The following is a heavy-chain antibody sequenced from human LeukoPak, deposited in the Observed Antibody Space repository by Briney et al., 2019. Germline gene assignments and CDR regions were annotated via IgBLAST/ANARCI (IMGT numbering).Heavy chain of an antibody. Sequence: SETLSLTCAVYGGSFGGYYWSWIRQPPGKGLEWIGEINHSGSTNYNPSLKSRVTISVDTSKNECSLKLSSVTAADTAVYYCASWYYDFWSGYYRGPGGLNYYYYMDVWGKGTTVTVSS. V-gene: IGHV4-34*01. CDR3: ASWYYDFWSGYYRGPGGLNYYYYMDV. J-gene: IGHJ6*03. CDR2: INHSGST. D-gene: IGHD3-3*01. CDR1: GGSFGGYY.